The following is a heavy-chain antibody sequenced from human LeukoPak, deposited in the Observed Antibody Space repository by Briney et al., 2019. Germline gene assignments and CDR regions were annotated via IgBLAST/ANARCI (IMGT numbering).Heavy chain of an antibody. D-gene: IGHD3-22*01. CDR1: GYTFTGYY. Sequence: VASVKVSCKASGYTFTGYYMRWVRQAPGQGLEWMGIINPSGGSTSYAQKFQGRVTMTRDMFTSTVYMELSSLRSEDTAVYYCARDRVYYDSSGYPDIFDYWGQGTLVTVSS. CDR2: INPSGGST. V-gene: IGHV1-46*01. J-gene: IGHJ4*02. CDR3: ARDRVYYDSSGYPDIFDY.